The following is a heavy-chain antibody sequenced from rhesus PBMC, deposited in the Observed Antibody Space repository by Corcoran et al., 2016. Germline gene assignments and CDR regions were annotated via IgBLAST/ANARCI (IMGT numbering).Heavy chain of an antibody. CDR2: LYGRGTT. V-gene: IGHV4S11*01. D-gene: IGHD1-44*01. CDR3: ARQGGTYNRFDV. Sequence: QVQLQESGPGLVRPSETLSLTCAVSGGSISRNYWRWIRLAPGRGLEWIGYLYGRGTTYYNPDLKNRVTLSIDTSKSHLSLTVTSVTAADTAVVYCARQGGTYNRFDVWGPGVLVTVSS. J-gene: IGHJ5-1*01. CDR1: GGSISRNY.